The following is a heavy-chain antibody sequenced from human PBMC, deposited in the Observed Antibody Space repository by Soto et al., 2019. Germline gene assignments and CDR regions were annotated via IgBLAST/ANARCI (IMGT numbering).Heavy chain of an antibody. D-gene: IGHD3-22*01. CDR2: INHSGST. CDR3: ATAMIADAFDI. V-gene: IGHV4-34*01. CDR1: GGSFSGYY. Sequence: QVQLQQWGAGLLKPSETLSLTCAVYGGSFSGYYWSWIRQPPGKGLEWIGEINHSGSTNYNPSLKSRVTISVDTSKNQFSLKLSSVTAADTAVYYCATAMIADAFDIWGQGTMVTVSS. J-gene: IGHJ3*02.